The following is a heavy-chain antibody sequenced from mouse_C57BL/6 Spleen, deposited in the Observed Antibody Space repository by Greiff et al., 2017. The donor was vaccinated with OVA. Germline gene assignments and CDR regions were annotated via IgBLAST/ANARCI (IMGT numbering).Heavy chain of an antibody. D-gene: IGHD2-4*01. J-gene: IGHJ3*01. Sequence: QVQLQQSGPELVKPGASVKLSCKASGYTFTSYDINWVKQRPGQGLEWIGWIYPRDGSTKYNEKFKGKATLTVDTSSSTAYMELHSLTSEDSAVYFCARDYDYDWFAYWGQGTLVTVSA. CDR2: IYPRDGST. V-gene: IGHV1-85*01. CDR3: ARDYDYDWFAY. CDR1: GYTFTSYD.